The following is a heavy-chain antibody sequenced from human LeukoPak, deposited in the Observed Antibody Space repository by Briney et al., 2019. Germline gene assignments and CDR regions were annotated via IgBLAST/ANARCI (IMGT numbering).Heavy chain of an antibody. CDR2: INHSGST. Sequence: PSETLSLTCAVYGGSISGYYWSRIRQPPGKGLEWIGEINHSGSTNYNPSLKSRVTISVDTSKNQFSLKLSSVTAADTAVYYCARGPRDRYYYGSGSYVTGYYYYMDVWGKGTTVTVSS. V-gene: IGHV4-34*01. CDR1: GGSISGYY. J-gene: IGHJ6*03. D-gene: IGHD3-10*01. CDR3: ARGPRDRYYYGSGSYVTGYYYYMDV.